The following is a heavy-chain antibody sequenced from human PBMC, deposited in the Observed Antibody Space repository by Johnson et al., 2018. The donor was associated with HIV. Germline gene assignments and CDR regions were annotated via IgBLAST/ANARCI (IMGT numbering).Heavy chain of an antibody. CDR3: AKAGDYYDSSGYYDAFDI. V-gene: IGHV3-30*02. CDR1: GFTFSSYW. D-gene: IGHD3-22*01. CDR2: IRYDGSNK. J-gene: IGHJ3*02. Sequence: QVQLVESGGGLVQPGGSLRLSCAASGFTFSSYWMSWVRQAPGKGLEWVAFIRYDGSNKYYADSVKGRFTISRDNSKNTLYLQMNSLRAEDTAVYYWAKAGDYYDSSGYYDAFDIWGQGTMVTVSS.